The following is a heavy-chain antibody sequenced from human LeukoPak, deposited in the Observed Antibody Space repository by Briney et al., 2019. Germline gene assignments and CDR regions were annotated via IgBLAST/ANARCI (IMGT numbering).Heavy chain of an antibody. CDR2: FYYSGTT. CDR1: GASISSSY. Sequence: SETLSLTCTVSGASISSSYWSWIRQPPGKGLEWIGYFYYSGTTQYNPSLKSRVTISVDTSKNQFSLKVNSVAAADTDVYYCARGQPQRYSSGWYVNWFDPWGQGTLVTVSS. D-gene: IGHD6-19*01. J-gene: IGHJ5*02. CDR3: ARGQPQRYSSGWYVNWFDP. V-gene: IGHV4-59*13.